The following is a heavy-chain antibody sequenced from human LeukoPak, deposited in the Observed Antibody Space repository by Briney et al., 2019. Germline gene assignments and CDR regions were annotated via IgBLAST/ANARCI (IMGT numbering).Heavy chain of an antibody. Sequence: GGSLRLSCAASGFTFSTYSMGWVRQAPGKGLEWVSSISSTTSYIYYADSLKGRFTTSRDNANNSLFLQMNSLRAEDTAVYYCARRWRLRLGESSQTVYYYYYMDVWGKGTTVTVSS. J-gene: IGHJ6*03. CDR1: GFTFSTYS. CDR2: ISSTTSYI. CDR3: ARRWRLRLGESSQTVYYYYYMDV. D-gene: IGHD3-16*02. V-gene: IGHV3-21*01.